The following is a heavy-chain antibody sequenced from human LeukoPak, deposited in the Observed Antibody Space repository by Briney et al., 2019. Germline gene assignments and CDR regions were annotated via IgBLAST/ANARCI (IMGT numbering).Heavy chain of an antibody. Sequence: GGSLRLSCAASGFTFSSYAMSWVRQAPGKGLEWVSAISGSGGSTYYADSVKGRFTISRDNSKNTLYLQMNSLRAEDTAVYYCVLLSVINGYFDFWGRGTLVTVSS. J-gene: IGHJ2*01. CDR2: ISGSGGST. CDR3: VLLSVINGYFDF. CDR1: GFTFSSYA. D-gene: IGHD4-23*01. V-gene: IGHV3-23*01.